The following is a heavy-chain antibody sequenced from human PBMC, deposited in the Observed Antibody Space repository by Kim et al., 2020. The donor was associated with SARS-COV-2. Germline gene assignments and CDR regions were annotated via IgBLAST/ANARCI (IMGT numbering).Heavy chain of an antibody. Sequence: ADSGRGRSTNSRDTSQNTLYRQMNSLRAEDTAIYYCAKAAAIYNWFDPWGQGTLVTVSS. CDR3: AKAAAIYNWFDP. V-gene: IGHV3-23*01. J-gene: IGHJ5*02. D-gene: IGHD6-13*01.